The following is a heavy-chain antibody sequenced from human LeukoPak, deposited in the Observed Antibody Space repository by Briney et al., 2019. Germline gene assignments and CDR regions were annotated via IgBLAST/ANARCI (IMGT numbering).Heavy chain of an antibody. CDR2: INPNSGGT. CDR1: GYSFTGHF. CDR3: ATVGGDIYYFDP. J-gene: IGHJ4*02. D-gene: IGHD3-16*01. Sequence: ASVKVSCKASGYSFTGHFMHWVRQAPGQGLEWMGWINPNSGGTNYAQNFQDRVTMTRDTSISTAYMELSSLTSDDTAVYYCATVGGDIYYFDPWGQGTLVTVSS. V-gene: IGHV1-2*02.